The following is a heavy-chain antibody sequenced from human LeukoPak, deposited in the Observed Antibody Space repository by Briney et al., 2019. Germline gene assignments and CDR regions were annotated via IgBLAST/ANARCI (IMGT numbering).Heavy chain of an antibody. V-gene: IGHV4-59*12. CDR2: IYNRGST. J-gene: IGHJ4*02. Sequence: SETLSLTCTVSGGSISTYYWSWIRQPPGEGLEWIGYIYNRGSTKHNPPLKSRVTMSVDTSKNQFSLKLSSVTAADTAVYYCARDKGSGWYFDYWGQGTLVTVSS. D-gene: IGHD6-19*01. CDR3: ARDKGSGWYFDY. CDR1: GGSISTYY.